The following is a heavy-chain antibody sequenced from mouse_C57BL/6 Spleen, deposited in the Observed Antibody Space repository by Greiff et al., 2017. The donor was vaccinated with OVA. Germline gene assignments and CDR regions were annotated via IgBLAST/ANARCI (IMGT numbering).Heavy chain of an antibody. CDR2: IWSGGST. Sequence: VQLQQSGPGLVQPSQSLSITCTVSGFSLTSYGVHWVRQSPGKGLEWLGVIWSGGSTDYNAAFISRLSISKDNSKSQVFLKMNSLQADDTAIYYCARKCDYYGSNAMDYWGQGTSVAGSS. J-gene: IGHJ4*01. V-gene: IGHV2-2*01. D-gene: IGHD1-1*01. CDR3: ARKCDYYGSNAMDY. CDR1: GFSLTSYG.